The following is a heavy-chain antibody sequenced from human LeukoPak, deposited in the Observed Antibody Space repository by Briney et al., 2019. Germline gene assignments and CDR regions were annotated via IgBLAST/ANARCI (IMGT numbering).Heavy chain of an antibody. CDR3: ARGGSIAARPIAY. J-gene: IGHJ4*02. CDR2: ISSKGGST. CDR1: GFTFSSYA. V-gene: IGHV3-64*01. D-gene: IGHD6-6*01. Sequence: GGSLRLSCAASGFTFSSYAMHWVRQAPGKGLEYVSAISSKGGSTYYTNSVRGRFTISRDNSKNTLFLQMGSLRAEDMAVYYCARGGSIAARPIAYWGQGTLVTVSS.